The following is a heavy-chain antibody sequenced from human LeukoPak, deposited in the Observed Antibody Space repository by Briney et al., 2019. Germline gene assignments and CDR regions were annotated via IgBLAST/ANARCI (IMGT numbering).Heavy chain of an antibody. CDR2: ISGSGGST. CDR3: AKDPTYYYDSSGRSTPFDY. V-gene: IGHV3-23*01. D-gene: IGHD3-22*01. Sequence: GGSLRLSCAASGFTFSSYAMSWVRQAPGKGLEWVSAISGSGGSTYYADSVKGRFTISRGNSKNTLYLQMNSLRAEDTAVYYCAKDPTYYYDSSGRSTPFDYWGQGTLVTVSS. CDR1: GFTFSSYA. J-gene: IGHJ4*02.